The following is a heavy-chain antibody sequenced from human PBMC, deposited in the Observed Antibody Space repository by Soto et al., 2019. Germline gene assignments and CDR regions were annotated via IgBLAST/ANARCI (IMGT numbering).Heavy chain of an antibody. CDR1: GYTFTSYA. CDR2: INAGNGNT. CDR3: ARRGYSYGPRNWFDP. J-gene: IGHJ5*02. D-gene: IGHD5-18*01. Sequence: GASVKVSCKASGYTFTSYAMHWVRQAPGQRLEWMGWINAGNGNTKYSQKFQGRVTITRDTSASTAYMELSSLRSEDTAVYYCARRGYSYGPRNWFDPWGQGTLVTVSS. V-gene: IGHV1-3*01.